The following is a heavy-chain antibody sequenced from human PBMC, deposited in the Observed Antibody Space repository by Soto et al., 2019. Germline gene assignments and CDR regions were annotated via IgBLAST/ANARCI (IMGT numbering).Heavy chain of an antibody. CDR2: ISGSGGST. V-gene: IGHV3-23*01. CDR3: AKLPSPDFWSGYLGFDP. D-gene: IGHD3-3*01. Sequence: GGSLRLSCAASGFTFSSYAMSWVRQAPGKGLEWVSAISGSGGSTYYADSVKGRFTISRDNSKNTLYLQMNSLRAEDTAVYYCAKLPSPDFWSGYLGFDPWGQGTLVTVSS. J-gene: IGHJ5*02. CDR1: GFTFSSYA.